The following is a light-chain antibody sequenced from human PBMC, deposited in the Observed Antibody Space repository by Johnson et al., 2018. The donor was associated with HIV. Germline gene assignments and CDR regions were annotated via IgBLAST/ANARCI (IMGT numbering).Light chain of an antibody. J-gene: IGLJ1*01. CDR3: GTWDGSLSVYV. Sequence: QSVLTQPPSVSAAPGQKVTISCSGSSSNIGNNYVSWYQQLPGTAPKLLIYDNNKRPSGIPARFSGSKSATSATLDITGLQTGDEADYYCGTWDGSLSVYVSGAGTEVTVL. CDR1: SSNIGNNY. CDR2: DNN. V-gene: IGLV1-51*01.